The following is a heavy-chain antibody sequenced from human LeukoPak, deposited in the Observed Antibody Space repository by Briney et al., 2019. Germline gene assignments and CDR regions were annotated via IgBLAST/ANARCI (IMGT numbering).Heavy chain of an antibody. Sequence: GGSLRLSCAASGFTFSSYAMSWVRQAPGKGLEWVSAISGSGGSTYYADSVKGRFTISRDSSKNTLYLQMNSLRAEDTAVYYCAKAPRDSSGYYYVGDYWGQGTLVTVSS. CDR1: GFTFSSYA. CDR2: ISGSGGST. D-gene: IGHD3-22*01. J-gene: IGHJ4*02. CDR3: AKAPRDSSGYYYVGDY. V-gene: IGHV3-23*01.